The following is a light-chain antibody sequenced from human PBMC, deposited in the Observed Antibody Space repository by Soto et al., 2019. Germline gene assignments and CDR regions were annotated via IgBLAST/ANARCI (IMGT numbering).Light chain of an antibody. V-gene: IGKV3-20*01. Sequence: IVLTQSPGTLSLSPGDGATLSCRASQRVSSRYLAWYQQKPGQAPRLLIYGASDRTTGTPDRFSGSGSGTDFTLTIGRLEPEDFAMYYCQQYSDSTPTFGQGTKVDIX. CDR3: QQYSDSTPT. CDR1: QRVSSRY. CDR2: GAS. J-gene: IGKJ1*01.